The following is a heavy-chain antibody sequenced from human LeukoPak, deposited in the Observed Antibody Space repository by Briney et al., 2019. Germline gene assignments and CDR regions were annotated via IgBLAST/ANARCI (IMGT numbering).Heavy chain of an antibody. Sequence: PSETLSLTCAVYGGSFSGYYWSWIRQPPGKGLEWIGEINHSGSTNYNPSLKTQVTLPVATSKNQFSLNLSSVLAADTAVYSRARTYGSSWYADYYGSDAWGQRDTVTASS. CDR3: ARTYGSSWYADYYGSDA. V-gene: IGHV4-34*01. D-gene: IGHD6-13*01. CDR1: GGSFSGYY. CDR2: INHSGST. J-gene: IGHJ6*02.